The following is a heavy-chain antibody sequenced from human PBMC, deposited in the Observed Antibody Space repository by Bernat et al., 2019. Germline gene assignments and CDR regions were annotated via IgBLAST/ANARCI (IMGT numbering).Heavy chain of an antibody. CDR2: IGRSGTNT. CDR3: AKVLTGYYYYMDV. CDR1: GFTFSSYA. V-gene: IGHV3-23*01. Sequence: EVQLLESGGDLIQPGGSLRLSCAASGFTFSSYAMSWVRQAPGKGLEWVSGIGRSGTNTYYADSVKGRFTISRDNYKNTVYLQMNSLRADDTAVYYCAKVLTGYYYYMDVWGKGTTVTVSS. J-gene: IGHJ6*03.